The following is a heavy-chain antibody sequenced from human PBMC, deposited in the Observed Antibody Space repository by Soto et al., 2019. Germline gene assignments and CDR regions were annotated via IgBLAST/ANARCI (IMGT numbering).Heavy chain of an antibody. CDR2: INSDGSST. CDR1: GFTFSSYW. CDR3: ARKGAVAGFGY. D-gene: IGHD6-19*01. V-gene: IGHV3-74*01. J-gene: IGHJ4*02. Sequence: EVQLVESGGGLVQPGGSLRLSCAASGFTFSSYWLHWVRQAPGKGLVWLSRINSDGSSTNYADSVKGRFTISRDNAKSTLYLQLNSVRAEDTAGYYCARKGAVAGFGYWGQGILVTVSS.